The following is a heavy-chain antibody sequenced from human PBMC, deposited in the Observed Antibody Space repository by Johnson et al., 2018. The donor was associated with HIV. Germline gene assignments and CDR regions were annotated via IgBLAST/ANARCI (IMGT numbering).Heavy chain of an antibody. J-gene: IGHJ3*02. V-gene: IGHV3-30-3*02. CDR3: AKNQEVSREDAFDI. CDR1: GFTFSSYA. D-gene: IGHD3-3*02. CDR2: ISYDGSNK. Sequence: QVQLVESGGGVVQPGRSLRLSCAASGFTFSSYAMHWVRQAPGQGLEWVAVISYDGSNKYYADSVKGRFTISRDNSKNTLYLQMNSLRAEDTAVYYCAKNQEVSREDAFDIWGQGTLVTVSS.